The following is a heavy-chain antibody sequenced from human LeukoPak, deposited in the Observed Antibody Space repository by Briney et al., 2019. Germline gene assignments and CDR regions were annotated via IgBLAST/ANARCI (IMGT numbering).Heavy chain of an antibody. CDR3: ARVSDSGSYYPSFDY. Sequence: PSETLSLTCTVSGGSISSYYWSWIRQPPGKGLEWIGYIYYSGSTNYNPSLKSRATISVDTSKNQFSLKLSSVTAADTAVYYCARVSDSGSYYPSFDYWGQGTLVTVSS. D-gene: IGHD1-26*01. V-gene: IGHV4-59*01. CDR2: IYYSGST. J-gene: IGHJ4*02. CDR1: GGSISSYY.